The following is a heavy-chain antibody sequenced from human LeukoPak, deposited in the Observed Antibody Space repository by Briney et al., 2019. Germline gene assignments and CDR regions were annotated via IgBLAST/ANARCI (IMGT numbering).Heavy chain of an antibody. Sequence: SETLSLTCTVSGGSISSYYWSWIRQPAGKGLEWIGRIYTSGSTNYNPSLKSRVTMSVATSKNQFSLKLSSLTAADTAVYYCARDLSDFWSGYHDYWGQGTLVTVSS. D-gene: IGHD3-3*01. CDR1: GGSISSYY. V-gene: IGHV4-4*07. CDR3: ARDLSDFWSGYHDY. J-gene: IGHJ4*02. CDR2: IYTSGST.